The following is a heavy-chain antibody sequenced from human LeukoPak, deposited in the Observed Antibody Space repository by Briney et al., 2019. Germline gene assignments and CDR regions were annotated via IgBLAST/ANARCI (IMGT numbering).Heavy chain of an antibody. CDR1: GGSIRSSSYY. V-gene: IGHV4-39*07. CDR3: ISARINSSGYYCFDY. CDR2: IYYSGST. Sequence: SETLSLTCTVSGGSIRSSSYYWGWIRQPPGKGLEWIGSIYYSGSTYYNPSLKSRVTISVDTSKNQFSLKLSSVTAADTAVYYCISARINSSGYYCFDYWGQGTLVTVSS. D-gene: IGHD3-22*01. J-gene: IGHJ4*02.